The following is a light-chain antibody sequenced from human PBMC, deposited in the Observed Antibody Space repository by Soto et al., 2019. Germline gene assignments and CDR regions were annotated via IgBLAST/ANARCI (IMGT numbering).Light chain of an antibody. V-gene: IGKV3-20*01. CDR1: QTVRNNY. CDR3: QQCSRYPLT. Sequence: VLTPYPGSLSLSPGDRPTLSCRASQTVRNNYVGCYQQKPRQATRLLIDDASSTATSIPDRSSGGCSGTVFTPTSSRLEPDDVVVYYWQQCSRYPLTFGGGTKVDIK. CDR2: DAS. J-gene: IGKJ4*01.